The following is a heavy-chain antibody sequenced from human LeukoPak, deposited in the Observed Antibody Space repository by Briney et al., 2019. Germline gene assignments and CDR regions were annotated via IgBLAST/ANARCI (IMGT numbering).Heavy chain of an antibody. D-gene: IGHD6-13*01. Sequence: PGGSLRLSCAASGFTFRSYAMSWVRQGPGKGLEWVSVISGSGGSTYYADSVKGRFTISRDNSKNTLYLQMNSLRAEDTAVYYCAKDRSSSWESTYFDYWGQGTLVTVSS. CDR2: ISGSGGST. CDR3: AKDRSSSWESTYFDY. V-gene: IGHV3-23*01. CDR1: GFTFRSYA. J-gene: IGHJ4*02.